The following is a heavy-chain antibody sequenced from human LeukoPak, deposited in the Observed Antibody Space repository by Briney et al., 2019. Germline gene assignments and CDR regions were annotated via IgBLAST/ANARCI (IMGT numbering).Heavy chain of an antibody. D-gene: IGHD4-17*01. CDR1: GYSFPCEW. CDR2: NYPGDSDT. J-gene: IGHJ3*01. V-gene: IGHV5-51*01. CDR3: ARHGDYGVYDHTPFYS. Sequence: GESLQISCQGSGYSFPCEWIGWVRQMPGQGLEWMGINYPGDSDTRYSPSFQGQVTIAADKTISTAYLQWSRLKASDTAMYYCARHGDYGVYDHTPFYSWGQGTMVTVSS.